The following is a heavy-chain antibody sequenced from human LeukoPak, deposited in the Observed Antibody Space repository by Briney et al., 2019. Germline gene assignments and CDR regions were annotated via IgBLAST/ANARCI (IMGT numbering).Heavy chain of an antibody. V-gene: IGHV3-7*01. Sequence: GGSLRLSCSASGFTFSRFWMSWVRQAPGKGLEYVALIKQGGSEIYHMDSVKGRFTISRDDATNTLYLQMNSLRVEDTALYYCARDRESESDSEGDYWGQGTLVTVSS. J-gene: IGHJ4*02. D-gene: IGHD4-11*01. CDR2: IKQGGSEI. CDR3: ARDRESESDSEGDY. CDR1: GFTFSRFW.